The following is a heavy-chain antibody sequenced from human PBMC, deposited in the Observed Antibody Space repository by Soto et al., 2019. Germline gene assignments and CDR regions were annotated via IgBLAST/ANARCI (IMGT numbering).Heavy chain of an antibody. CDR3: AKPWDSSGWSYYFDY. D-gene: IGHD6-19*01. Sequence: GGSLRLSCAASGFTFSSYGMHWVRQAPGKGLEWVAVISYDGSNKYYADSVKGRFTISRDNSKNTLYLQMNSLRAEDTAVYYCAKPWDSSGWSYYFDYWGQGTLVTVSS. V-gene: IGHV3-30*18. CDR1: GFTFSSYG. J-gene: IGHJ4*02. CDR2: ISYDGSNK.